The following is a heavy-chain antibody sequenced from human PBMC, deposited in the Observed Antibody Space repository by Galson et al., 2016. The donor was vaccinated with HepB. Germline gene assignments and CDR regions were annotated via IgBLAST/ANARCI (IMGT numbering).Heavy chain of an antibody. D-gene: IGHD3-9*01. CDR2: ISSSGTTI. V-gene: IGHV3-48*03. CDR1: GFTFSRYE. J-gene: IGHJ4*02. Sequence: SLRLSCAASGFTFSRYEMNWVRQAPGKGLEWVSYISSSGTTIYYADSVKGRFTISRDNATNSLYLQMNSLRAEDTAVYYCAGEPVRVAEPLTGPPKNPDYWGQGTLVTLSP. CDR3: AGEPVRVAEPLTGPPKNPDY.